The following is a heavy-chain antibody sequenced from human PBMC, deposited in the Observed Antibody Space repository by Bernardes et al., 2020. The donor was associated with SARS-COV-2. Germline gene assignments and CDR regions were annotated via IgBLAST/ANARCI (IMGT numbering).Heavy chain of an antibody. CDR2: IKQDGSEK. Sequence: SLSLSCAASGFTFSTYWMSWVRQAPGKGLEWVANIKQDGSEKYFVDSVKGRFIISRDNAKSSLYLQMYSLGADDTAVYYCARDRDSSYLDYWGQGTLVTVSS. J-gene: IGHJ4*02. CDR1: GFTFSTYW. D-gene: IGHD2-2*01. V-gene: IGHV3-7*01. CDR3: ARDRDSSYLDY.